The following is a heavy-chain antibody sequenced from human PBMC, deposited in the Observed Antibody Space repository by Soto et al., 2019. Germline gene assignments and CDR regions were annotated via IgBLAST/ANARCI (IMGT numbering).Heavy chain of an antibody. V-gene: IGHV3-13*01. CDR1: GFTFSNYD. Sequence: PGGSLRLSCAASGFTFSNYDMHWVRQAPGEGLEWVSGIGAASDTYYPVSVQGRFTVSRDNAKKSLYLQMNSLRAGDTAVYYCARGVLGPGDYYYGMDFWGQVTTVTVAS. D-gene: IGHD7-27*01. J-gene: IGHJ6*02. CDR3: ARGVLGPGDYYYGMDF. CDR2: IGAASDT.